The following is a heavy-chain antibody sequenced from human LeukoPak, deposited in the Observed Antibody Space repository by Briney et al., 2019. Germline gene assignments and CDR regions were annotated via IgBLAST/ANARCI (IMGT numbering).Heavy chain of an antibody. CDR2: IYYSGST. D-gene: IGHD1/OR15-1a*01. V-gene: IGHV4-59*01. CDR1: GGSISSYY. Sequence: SETLSLTCTVSGGSISSYYWSWIRQPPGKGLEWIGYIYYSGSTNYNPSLKSRVTISVDTSKNQFSLKLSSVTAADTAVYYCAREITVATGYYYYYYMDVWGKGTTVTVSS. CDR3: AREITVATGYYYYYYMDV. J-gene: IGHJ6*03.